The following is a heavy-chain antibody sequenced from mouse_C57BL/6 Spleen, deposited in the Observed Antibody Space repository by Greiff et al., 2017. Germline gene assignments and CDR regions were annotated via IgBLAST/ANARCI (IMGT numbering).Heavy chain of an antibody. D-gene: IGHD4-1*01. Sequence: EVMLVESGGGLVKPGGSLKLSCAASGFTFSSYAMSWVRQTPEKRLEWVATISDGGGYTYYPDNVKGRFTIYRDNAKNNLYLQMSHLKSEDTAMYYCGRGGWEGAMDYWGQGTSVTVSS. V-gene: IGHV5-4*03. J-gene: IGHJ4*01. CDR1: GFTFSSYA. CDR2: ISDGGGYT. CDR3: GRGGWEGAMDY.